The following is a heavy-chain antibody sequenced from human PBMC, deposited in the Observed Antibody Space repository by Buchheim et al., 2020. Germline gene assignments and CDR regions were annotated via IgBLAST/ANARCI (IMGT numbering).Heavy chain of an antibody. CDR3: ARAEYSSSSNWFDP. CDR2: INHSGST. V-gene: IGHV4-34*01. CDR1: GGSFSGYY. Sequence: QVQLQQWGAGLLKPSETLSLTCAVYGGSFSGYYWSWIRQPPGKGLEWIGEINHSGSTNYNPSLKSRVTISVDTSKNKFSLKLSSVTAADTAVYYCARAEYSSSSNWFDPWGQGTL. D-gene: IGHD6-6*01. J-gene: IGHJ5*02.